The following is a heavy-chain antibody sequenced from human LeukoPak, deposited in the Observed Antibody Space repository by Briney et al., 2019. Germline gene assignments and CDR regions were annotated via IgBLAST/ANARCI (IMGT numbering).Heavy chain of an antibody. V-gene: IGHV4-39*01. Sequence: SETLSLTCTVSGGSISSSRYYWGWIRHPPGKGLEWIGNIYYSESTYYNPSLKSRVTISVDTSKNQFSLKLTSVTAADTAVYYCARSRAFNSGAFDPWGQGSLVTVSS. CDR3: ARSRAFNSGAFDP. D-gene: IGHD1-26*01. CDR1: GGSISSSRYY. CDR2: IYYSEST. J-gene: IGHJ5*02.